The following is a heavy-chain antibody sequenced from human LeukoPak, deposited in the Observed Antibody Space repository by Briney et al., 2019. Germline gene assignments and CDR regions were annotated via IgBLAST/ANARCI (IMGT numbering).Heavy chain of an antibody. J-gene: IGHJ4*02. V-gene: IGHV3-30-3*02. D-gene: IGHD4-17*01. CDR2: VSFDGRTK. CDR3: AKDGNTVTIFDY. CDR1: GFTFGDYA. Sequence: GGSLRLSCTASGFTFGDYALNWVRQAPGKGLEWVAVVSFDGRTKYYAGSVKGRFTISRDNSQNTLYLQMNSLRAEDTAVYYCAKDGNTVTIFDYWGRGTLVTVSS.